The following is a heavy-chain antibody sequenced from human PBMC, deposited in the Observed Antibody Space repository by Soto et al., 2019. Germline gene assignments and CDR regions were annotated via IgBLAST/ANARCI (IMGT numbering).Heavy chain of an antibody. CDR2: INPSGGTT. D-gene: IGHD6-19*01. J-gene: IGHJ4*02. Sequence: ASVKVSCKASGYTFTYNFMHWVRQAPGQGLEWMGIINPSGGTTRAAQKFQGRVTMTRDTSTSTVYMELSSLRSEDTAVYYCARGPHVAVDHYKKYYFDYWGQGTLVTVSS. CDR3: ARGPHVAVDHYKKYYFDY. CDR1: GYTFTYNF. V-gene: IGHV1-46*01.